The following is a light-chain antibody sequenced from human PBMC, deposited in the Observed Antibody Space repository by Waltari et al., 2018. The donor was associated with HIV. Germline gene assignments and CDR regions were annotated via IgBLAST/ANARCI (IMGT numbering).Light chain of an antibody. V-gene: IGLV1-47*01. CDR1: SSNVRNTY. CDR3: AAWDDRLSGRL. CDR2: RNN. Sequence: QSVLAQPRSVSGPPGQRVNISCSGSSSNVRNTYVYLYQQVPGVAPKLLIYRNNQRPSGVPDRFSGSKSGTSASLAISGLRTEDEAEYDCAAWDDRLSGRLFGGGTKVTVL. J-gene: IGLJ2*01.